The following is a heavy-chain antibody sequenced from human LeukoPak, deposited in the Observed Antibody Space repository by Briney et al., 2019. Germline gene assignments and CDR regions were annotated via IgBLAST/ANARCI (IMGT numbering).Heavy chain of an antibody. J-gene: IGHJ4*02. V-gene: IGHV3-7*01. CDR3: ATNTRAYAVLLAY. D-gene: IGHD4-17*01. CDR2: INQDGGQK. CDR1: GFTFSYAW. Sequence: QPGGSLRLSCAASGFTFSYAWMSWVRQAPGKGLEWVANINQDGGQKYYLDSVKGRFTISRDNADNSLYLQMDGLRAEDTAVYYCATNTRAYAVLLAYWGQGTLVTVSS.